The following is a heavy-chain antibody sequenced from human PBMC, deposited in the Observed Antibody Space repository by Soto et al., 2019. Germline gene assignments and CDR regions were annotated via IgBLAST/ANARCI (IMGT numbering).Heavy chain of an antibody. CDR1: GFIFRSYA. V-gene: IGHV3-30*09. D-gene: IGHD2-21*02. Sequence: QIQLVESGGGVVQPGGSPRLSCLASGFIFRSYAMHWVRQAPGKGLEWVAVITYDGANGYYADSVRGRFAISRDNAKNSLYLQMNSLRVEDTSVYYCARAGYCGPGCYYYFDYWGQGTLVTVSS. CDR3: ARAGYCGPGCYYYFDY. CDR2: ITYDGANG. J-gene: IGHJ4*02.